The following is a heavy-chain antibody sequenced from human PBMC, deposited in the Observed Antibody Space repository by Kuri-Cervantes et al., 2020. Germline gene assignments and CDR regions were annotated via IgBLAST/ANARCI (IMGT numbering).Heavy chain of an antibody. D-gene: IGHD1-26*01. Sequence: GESLKISCAASGFTFSSYSMNWVRQAPGKGLEWVSSISSSSSYIYYADSVKGRFTISRDNAKNSLYLQMSSLRAEDTAVYYCASVASSGSYSRDAFDIWGQGTMVTVSS. CDR1: GFTFSSYS. CDR3: ASVASSGSYSRDAFDI. CDR2: ISSSSSYI. J-gene: IGHJ3*02. V-gene: IGHV3-21*01.